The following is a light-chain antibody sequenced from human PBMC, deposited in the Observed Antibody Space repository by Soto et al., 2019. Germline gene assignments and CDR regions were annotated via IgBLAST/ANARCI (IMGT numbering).Light chain of an antibody. CDR2: DAS. J-gene: IGKJ4*01. CDR3: QQRSSWPLT. Sequence: EVVLTQSPGTLSLSPGDRATLSCRASQSVSSYFAWYQQKPGQAPRLLIYDASNRATGIPARFSGSGSGTDFTLTISTLEPEDFAVYYCQQRSSWPLTFGGGTKVDI. V-gene: IGKV3-11*01. CDR1: QSVSSY.